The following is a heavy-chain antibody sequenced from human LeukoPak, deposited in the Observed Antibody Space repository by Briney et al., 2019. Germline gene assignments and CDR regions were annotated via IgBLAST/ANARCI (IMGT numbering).Heavy chain of an antibody. D-gene: IGHD6-19*01. CDR1: GDSISSGDYS. V-gene: IGHV4-30-2*06. Sequence: PSQTLSLTCAVSGDSISSGDYSWSWIRQSSGKGLEWIGYIFHSGPSYYNPSLKSRVTISVDKSKNQFSLRLTSVTAADTAVYYCARGLRQWLVLRFDYWGQGTLVTVSS. J-gene: IGHJ4*02. CDR3: ARGLRQWLVLRFDY. CDR2: IFHSGPS.